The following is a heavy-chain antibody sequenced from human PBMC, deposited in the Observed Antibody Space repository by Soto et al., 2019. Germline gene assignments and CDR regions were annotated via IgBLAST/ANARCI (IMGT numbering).Heavy chain of an antibody. Sequence: SVKVSCKASGGTFSSYAISWVRQAPGQGLEWMGGIIPIFGTANYAQKFQGRVTITTDESTSTAYMELSSLRSEDTAVYYCARERSTTPTIFGVVPPYYFDYWGQGTLVTVSS. CDR3: ARERSTTPTIFGVVPPYYFDY. D-gene: IGHD3-3*01. CDR1: GGTFSSYA. CDR2: IIPIFGTA. V-gene: IGHV1-69*05. J-gene: IGHJ4*02.